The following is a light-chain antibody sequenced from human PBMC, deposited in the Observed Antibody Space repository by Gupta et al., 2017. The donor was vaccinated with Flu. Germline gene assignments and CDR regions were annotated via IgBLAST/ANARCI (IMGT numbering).Light chain of an antibody. CDR1: QYINNY. CDR3: QQDDKLPLT. Sequence: DIQMTQSPSSVSASIGDRVTITCQASQYINNYVNWYQQKPGKAPKLLIYDSADLETGVPSRFSRSGSGTHFNVMITGLQPEDLATYYCQQDDKLPLTFGGGTKVEIK. CDR2: DSA. J-gene: IGKJ4*01. V-gene: IGKV1-33*01.